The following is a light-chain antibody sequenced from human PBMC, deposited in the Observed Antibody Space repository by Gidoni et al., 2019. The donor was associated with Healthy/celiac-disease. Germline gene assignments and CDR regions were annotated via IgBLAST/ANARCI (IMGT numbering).Light chain of an antibody. J-gene: IGKJ2*01. CDR3: QQLNSYA. CDR2: AAS. CDR1: QDISSY. V-gene: IGKV1-9*01. Sequence: DIQLTQSPSFLSASVGDRVTITCRASQDISSYLAWYQQKPGKAPELLIYAASILQSGVPSRFSGRGSETEFTLTISSLQPADFATYYCQQLNSYAFGQGTKVESK.